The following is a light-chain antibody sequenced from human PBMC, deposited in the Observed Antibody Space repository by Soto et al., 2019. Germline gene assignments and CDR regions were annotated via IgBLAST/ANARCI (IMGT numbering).Light chain of an antibody. CDR2: GAS. CDR1: QNIGSK. V-gene: IGKV3-15*01. CDR3: HQYYDWPRT. J-gene: IGKJ1*01. Sequence: EIVLTQSPGTLSLSPGERATLSCRASQNIGSKMAWYQQKPDQAPRLLIYGASTRATGIPARFGGSGSGTEFTLTISRLQSEDFAVYYCHQYYDWPRTFGQGTKVDIK.